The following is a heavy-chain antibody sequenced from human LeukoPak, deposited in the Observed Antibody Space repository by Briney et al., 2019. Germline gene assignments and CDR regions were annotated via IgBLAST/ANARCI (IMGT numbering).Heavy chain of an antibody. CDR2: ISSSSSYI. V-gene: IGHV3-21*01. J-gene: IGHJ4*02. CDR1: GFTFSSYS. Sequence: GGSLRLSCAASGFTFSSYSVNWVRQAPGKGLEWVSSISSSSSYIYYADSVKGRFTISRDNSKNTLYLQMNSLRAEDTAVYYCARDYLPSIAAPSWSFDYWGQGTLVTVSS. D-gene: IGHD6-6*01. CDR3: ARDYLPSIAAPSWSFDY.